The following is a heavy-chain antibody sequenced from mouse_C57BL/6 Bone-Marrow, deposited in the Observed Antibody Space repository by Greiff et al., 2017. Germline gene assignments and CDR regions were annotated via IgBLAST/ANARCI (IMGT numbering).Heavy chain of an antibody. V-gene: IGHV1-80*01. CDR2: IYPGDGDT. D-gene: IGHD2-3*01. CDR1: GYAFSSYW. J-gene: IGHJ2*01. CDR3: ARTNDGYWDYFDY. Sequence: QVHVKQSGAELVKPGASVKISCKASGYAFSSYWMNWVKQRPGKGLEWIGQIYPGDGDTNYNGKFKGKATLTADKSSSTAYMQLSSLTSEDSAFYFCARTNDGYWDYFDYWGQGTTLTVSS.